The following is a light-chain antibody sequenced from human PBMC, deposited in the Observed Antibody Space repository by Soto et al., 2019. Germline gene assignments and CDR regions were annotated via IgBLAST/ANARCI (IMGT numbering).Light chain of an antibody. J-gene: IGLJ1*01. CDR2: DVI. CDR1: SSDVGTYTY. CDR3: CSYAGSYTHV. V-gene: IGLV2-11*01. Sequence: QSVLTQPRSVSGSPGQSVTISCTGTSSDVGTYTYVSWYQQHPGKAPKLIIYDVIKRPSGVPDRFSGSKSGNTASLTISGLQAGDEADYYCCSYAGSYTHVFGTGTKVTVL.